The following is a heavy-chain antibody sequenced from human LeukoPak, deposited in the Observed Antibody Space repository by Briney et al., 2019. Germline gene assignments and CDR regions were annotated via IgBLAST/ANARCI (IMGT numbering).Heavy chain of an antibody. CDR3: ARDPNGDYIGAFDM. Sequence: PGGSLRLSCTASGFTFSAYAMMWVRQAPGKGPEWVSAIRGGGGSVFYADSVKGRFTISRDNSKYTLFLQMNSLRAEDTAVYYCARDPNGDYIGAFDMWGPGTMVTVSS. V-gene: IGHV3-23*01. CDR2: IRGGGGSV. D-gene: IGHD4-17*01. CDR1: GFTFSAYA. J-gene: IGHJ3*02.